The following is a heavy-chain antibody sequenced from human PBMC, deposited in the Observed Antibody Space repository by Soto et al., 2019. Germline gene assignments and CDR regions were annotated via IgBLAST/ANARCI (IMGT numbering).Heavy chain of an antibody. V-gene: IGHV1-24*01. D-gene: IGHD1-26*01. CDR3: ATDLPSGSYPYYYYGMDV. Sequence: QVPLVQSGAEVKKPGASVKVSCKVSGYTLTELSMHWVRQAPGKGLEWMGGFDPEDGETIYAQKFQGRVTMTEDTSTDTAYMELSSLRSEDTAVYYCATDLPSGSYPYYYYGMDVWGQGTTVTVSS. CDR2: FDPEDGET. CDR1: GYTLTELS. J-gene: IGHJ6*02.